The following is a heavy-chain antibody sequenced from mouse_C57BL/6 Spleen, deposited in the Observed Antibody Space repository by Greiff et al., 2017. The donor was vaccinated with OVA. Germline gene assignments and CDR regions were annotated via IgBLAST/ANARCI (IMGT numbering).Heavy chain of an antibody. CDR3: ASGYYGSKDY. V-gene: IGHV1-52*01. Sequence: QVQLQQPGAELVRPGSSAKLSCKASGYTFTSYWLHWVKQRPIQGLEWIGNIDPSDSETHYNQKFKDKATLTVDKSSSTAYMQLSSLTSEDSAVYYCASGYYGSKDYWGQGTTLTVSS. D-gene: IGHD1-1*01. CDR2: IDPSDSET. CDR1: GYTFTSYW. J-gene: IGHJ2*01.